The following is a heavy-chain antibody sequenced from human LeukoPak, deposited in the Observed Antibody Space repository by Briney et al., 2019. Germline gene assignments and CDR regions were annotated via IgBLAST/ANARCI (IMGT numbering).Heavy chain of an antibody. CDR3: ARDDASSSFTY. CDR2: IKPDGSQR. J-gene: IGHJ4*02. D-gene: IGHD3-16*01. Sequence: GGSLRLSCAASGFRFRDYWMDWLRQAPGMGLKWVASIKPDGSQRDYVDSVKGRFTISRDNAQNSLYLQMNSLRVEDTAVYYCARDDASSSFTYWGQGALVTVSS. V-gene: IGHV3-7*01. CDR1: GFRFRDYW.